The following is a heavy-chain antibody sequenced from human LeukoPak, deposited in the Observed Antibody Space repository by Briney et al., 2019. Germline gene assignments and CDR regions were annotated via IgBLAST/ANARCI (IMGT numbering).Heavy chain of an antibody. CDR1: GFTFNSYW. CDR3: ARISDASSGYFDY. D-gene: IGHD3-22*01. J-gene: IGHJ4*02. CDR2: ITSDGTNT. Sequence: GGSLRLSCAASGFTFNSYWMHWVRQVPGKGLVWVSHITSDGTNTNYADSVKGRFTISRDNAKNTLYLQMNSLGAEDTAVYYCARISDASSGYFDYWGQGTLVTVSS. V-gene: IGHV3-74*01.